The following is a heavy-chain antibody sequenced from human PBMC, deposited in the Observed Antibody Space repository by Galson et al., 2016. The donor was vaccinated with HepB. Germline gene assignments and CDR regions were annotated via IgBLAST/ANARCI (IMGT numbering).Heavy chain of an antibody. J-gene: IGHJ4*02. CDR2: ISHSEST. CDR3: AREGSSGSYYFDN. CDR1: GGSVSSGGYF. D-gene: IGHD3-22*01. V-gene: IGHV4-61*03. Sequence: SETLSLTRTVSGGSVSSGGYFWSWIRQPPGKGLQWIGYISHSESTNYNPSLESRVTISVDSSKNHFSLKLTSVTAADTAVYYCAREGSSGSYYFDNWGQGTRVTVSS.